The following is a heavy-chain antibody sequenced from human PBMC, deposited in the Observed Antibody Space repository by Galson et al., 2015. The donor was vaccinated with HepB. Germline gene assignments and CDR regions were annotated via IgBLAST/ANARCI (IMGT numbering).Heavy chain of an antibody. D-gene: IGHD1-26*01. J-gene: IGHJ6*02. Sequence: SVKVSCKASGYTFTTYAMHWVRQAPGQRLEWMGWINTGNGNTKYSQKFQGRVTIIRDTSTSTAYMELSRLRYEDTAVYYCATPGGDYYYYGMDVWGQGTTVTVSS. CDR1: GYTFTTYA. V-gene: IGHV1-3*04. CDR2: INTGNGNT. CDR3: ATPGGDYYYYGMDV.